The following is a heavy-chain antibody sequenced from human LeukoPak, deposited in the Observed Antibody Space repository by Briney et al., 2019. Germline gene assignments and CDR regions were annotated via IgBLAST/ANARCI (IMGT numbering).Heavy chain of an antibody. D-gene: IGHD3-9*01. CDR3: ARDFDYDILTGLNDAFDI. J-gene: IGHJ3*02. CDR2: ISYDGSNK. V-gene: IGHV3-30*04. CDR1: GFTFSSYA. Sequence: GGSLRLSCAASGFTFSSYAMHWVRQAPGKGLEWVAVISYDGSNKYYADSVKGRFTISRDNSKNTLYLQMNSLRAEDTAVYYCARDFDYDILTGLNDAFDIWGQGTMVTVSS.